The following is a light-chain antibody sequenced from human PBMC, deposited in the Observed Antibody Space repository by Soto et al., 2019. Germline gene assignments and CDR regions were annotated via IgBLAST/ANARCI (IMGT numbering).Light chain of an antibody. CDR1: QDISNY. V-gene: IGKV1-33*01. CDR3: QQYDNLPLT. Sequence: DIHITHYACSLSSSLVDRVAITCQASQDISNYLNWYQQKPGKAPKLLIYDASNLETGVPSRFSGSGSGTDFTFTISSLQPEDIATYYCQQYDNLPLTFGGGTKVDIK. J-gene: IGKJ4*01. CDR2: DAS.